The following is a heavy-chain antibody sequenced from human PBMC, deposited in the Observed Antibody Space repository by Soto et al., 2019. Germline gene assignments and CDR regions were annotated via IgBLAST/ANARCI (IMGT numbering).Heavy chain of an antibody. CDR2: ISVSGGVT. D-gene: IGHD2-2*01. CDR1: GFTFSSYA. Sequence: PGGSLRLSCAASGFTFSSYALSWVRQAPGKGLDWVSTISVSGGVTQYADSVEGRFTISRDNSENRLDLQMNSLRAEDTAVYYCAKDRYACTTTNCVPLFESWGQGALVTVSS. V-gene: IGHV3-23*01. J-gene: IGHJ4*02. CDR3: AKDRYACTTTNCVPLFES.